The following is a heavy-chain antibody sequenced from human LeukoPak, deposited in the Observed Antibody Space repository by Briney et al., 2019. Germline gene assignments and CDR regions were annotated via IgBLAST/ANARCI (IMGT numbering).Heavy chain of an antibody. CDR2: ISSSSTYR. CDR3: ARDRSPGKFDY. J-gene: IGHJ4*02. Sequence: GGSLRLSCAASGFTFSSYTRNWVRQAPGKGLEWVASISSSSTYRNYADSVKGRFTISSDNAKTSLYLQMTSLSAADTAVYYCARDRSPGKFDYWGQGTLVTVSS. V-gene: IGHV3-21*04. CDR1: GFTFSSYT.